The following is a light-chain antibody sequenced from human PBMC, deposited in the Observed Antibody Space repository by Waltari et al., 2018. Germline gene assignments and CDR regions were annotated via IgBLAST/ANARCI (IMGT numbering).Light chain of an antibody. CDR3: CSYAGSTTWL. CDR1: NSDVGHYNL. V-gene: IGLV2-23*02. CDR2: EVN. J-gene: IGLJ2*01. Sequence: QSALTQPASVSGSPGQSITISCNRSNSDVGHYNLVSWYQQHPGKAPKLLLYEVNQRPSGVSSRFSGSKSGITASLTISGLQAEDEADFYCCSYAGSTTWLFGGGTRLTVL.